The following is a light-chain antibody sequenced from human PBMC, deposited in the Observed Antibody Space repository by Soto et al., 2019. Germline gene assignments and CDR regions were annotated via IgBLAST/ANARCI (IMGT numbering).Light chain of an antibody. Sequence: EIVLTQSPATLSLSPGERATLSCRASQSVRSNLAWYQQKPGQARRLLIYDASNRATGIPGRFSGSGSGTDFTLTISNLEPEDFAVYYCQQRSNWPWTFGQGAKVEIK. CDR2: DAS. CDR3: QQRSNWPWT. V-gene: IGKV3-11*01. CDR1: QSVRSN. J-gene: IGKJ1*01.